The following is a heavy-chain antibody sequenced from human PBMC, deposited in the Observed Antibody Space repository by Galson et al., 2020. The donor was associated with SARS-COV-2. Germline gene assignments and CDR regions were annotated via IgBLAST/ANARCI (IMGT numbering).Heavy chain of an antibody. Sequence: SETLSLTCTVSGGSTSSSSYNWGCNRQPTGKGLEWIGSIYYSGSTYSNPSLKSRVTISVDTSKNHFSLKLNSVTAADTAEYYCARDYYYYYMDVWGKGTTVTVSS. CDR1: GGSTSSSSYN. V-gene: IGHV4-39*02. CDR3: ARDYYYYYMDV. CDR2: IYYSGST. J-gene: IGHJ6*03.